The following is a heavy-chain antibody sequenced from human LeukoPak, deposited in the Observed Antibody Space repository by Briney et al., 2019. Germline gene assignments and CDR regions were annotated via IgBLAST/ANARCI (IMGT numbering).Heavy chain of an antibody. Sequence: GGSLRLSCAASGFTFSSYSMNWVRQAPGKGLEWVSSISSSSSYIYYADSVKGRFTISRDNAKNSLYLQMNSLRAEDTAVYYRARRITMIVEAGDAFDIWGQGTMVTVSS. J-gene: IGHJ3*02. V-gene: IGHV3-21*01. CDR1: GFTFSSYS. CDR2: ISSSSSYI. CDR3: ARRITMIVEAGDAFDI. D-gene: IGHD3-22*01.